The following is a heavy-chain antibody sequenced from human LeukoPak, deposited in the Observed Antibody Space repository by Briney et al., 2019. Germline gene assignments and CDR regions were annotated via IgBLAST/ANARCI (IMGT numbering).Heavy chain of an antibody. CDR2: MNPNSGNT. Sequence: ASVKVSCKASGYTFTGYYMHWVRQAPGQGLEWMGWMNPNSGNTGYAQKFQGRVTMTRNTSISTAYMELSSLRSEDTAVYYCAIGGGFDYWGQGTLVTVSS. CDR3: AIGGGFDY. V-gene: IGHV1-8*02. D-gene: IGHD3-10*01. J-gene: IGHJ4*02. CDR1: GYTFTGYY.